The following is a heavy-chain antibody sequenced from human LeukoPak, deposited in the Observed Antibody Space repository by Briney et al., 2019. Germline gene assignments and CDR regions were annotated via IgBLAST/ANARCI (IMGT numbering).Heavy chain of an antibody. D-gene: IGHD5-24*01. J-gene: IGHJ4*02. CDR1: GLTVSTNY. CDR2: IYSSDST. V-gene: IGHV3-53*01. CDR3: ARTSLSGDGYKVGYFDY. Sequence: GGSLRLSCAASGLTVSTNYMSWVRQVPGKGLEWVSLIYSSDSTYYAEYVKGRFTISRDQSKNTLYLQMNSLTAEDTAVYYCARTSLSGDGYKVGYFDYWGQGTLVTVSS.